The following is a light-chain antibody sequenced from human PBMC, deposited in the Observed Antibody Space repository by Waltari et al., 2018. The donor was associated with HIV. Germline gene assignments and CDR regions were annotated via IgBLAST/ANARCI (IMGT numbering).Light chain of an antibody. Sequence: SYELTQPPSVSVSPGQPACITCSGHKLGDEYACWYPAKPGKSPVLVIYQDSKRPSGIPERLSGSNPGNTANRTISGTQAMDEAEYYCQAWDSSTARGVFGGGTKLTVL. CDR1: KLGDEY. V-gene: IGLV3-1*01. J-gene: IGLJ2*01. CDR3: QAWDSSTARGV. CDR2: QDS.